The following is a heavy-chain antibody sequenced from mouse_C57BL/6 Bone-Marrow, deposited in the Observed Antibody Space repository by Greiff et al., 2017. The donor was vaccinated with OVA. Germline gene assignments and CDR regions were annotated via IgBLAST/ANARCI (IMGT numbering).Heavy chain of an antibody. D-gene: IGHD1-1*01. J-gene: IGHJ4*01. Sequence: EVQLQQSVAELVRPGASVKLSCTASGFNIKNTYMHWVKQRPEQGLEWIGRIDPANDNTKYAPKFQGKATMTADTSSNTAYRQLSSLSSEDTAVYCCARGNVGSSFYARDYWGQGTSVTVSS. CDR2: IDPANDNT. CDR3: ARGNVGSSFYARDY. V-gene: IGHV14-3*01. CDR1: GFNIKNTY.